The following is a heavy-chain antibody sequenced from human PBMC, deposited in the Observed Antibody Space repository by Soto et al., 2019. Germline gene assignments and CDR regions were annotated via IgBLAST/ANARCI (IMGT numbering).Heavy chain of an antibody. CDR1: GGSISSGGYY. CDR2: IYYSGST. V-gene: IGHV4-61*08. Sequence: PSETLSLTCTVSGGSISSGGYYWSWIRQPPGKGLEWIGYIYYSGSTNYNPSLKGRVTISVDTSKNQFSLKLSSVTAADTAVYYCARDYSSGWLDYWGQGTLVTVSS. J-gene: IGHJ4*02. CDR3: ARDYSSGWLDY. D-gene: IGHD6-19*01.